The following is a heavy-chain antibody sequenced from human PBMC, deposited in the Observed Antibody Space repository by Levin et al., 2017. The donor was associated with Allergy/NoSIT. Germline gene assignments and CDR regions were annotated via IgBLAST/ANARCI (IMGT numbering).Heavy chain of an antibody. CDR2: ISAYNGNT. D-gene: IGHD1-26*01. CDR3: ARDLKITRFVGATPLFSY. Sequence: ASVKVSCKASGYTFTSYGISWVRQAPGQGLEWMGWISAYNGNTNYAQKLQGRVTMTTDTSTSTAYMELRSLRSDDTAVYYCARDLKITRFVGATPLFSYWGQGTLVTVSS. V-gene: IGHV1-18*01. CDR1: GYTFTSYG. J-gene: IGHJ4*02.